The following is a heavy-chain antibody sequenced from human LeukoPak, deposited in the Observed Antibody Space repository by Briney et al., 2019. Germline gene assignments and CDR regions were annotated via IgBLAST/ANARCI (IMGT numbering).Heavy chain of an antibody. Sequence: SETLSPTCTVSGGSVSSGSYYWSWIRQPPGTRLEWIGYVYNSGTTNYNPSFKSRVTMSVDTSKNQFSLKLSSVTAADTAVYYCARGAVVNGLDVWGQGTTVTVSS. J-gene: IGHJ6*02. CDR1: GGSVSSGSYY. CDR3: ARGAVVNGLDV. CDR2: VYNSGTT. V-gene: IGHV4-61*01. D-gene: IGHD5-18*01.